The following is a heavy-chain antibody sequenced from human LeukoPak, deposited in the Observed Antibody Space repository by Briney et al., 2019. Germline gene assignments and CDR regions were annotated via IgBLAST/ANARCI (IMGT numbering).Heavy chain of an antibody. V-gene: IGHV4-59*01. CDR3: ASTSRHFYGSGSNLTPWPADMDV. CDR1: GGSINSYY. CDR2: IYYSGST. Sequence: SETLSLTCTVSGGSINSYYWTWIREPPGKGLEWIGHIYYSGSTHYNPSLNSRVTISMDTPKNHFSLKLSPVPAADTAIYYCASTSRHFYGSGSNLTPWPADMDVWGQGTKVTVSS. D-gene: IGHD3-10*01. J-gene: IGHJ6*02.